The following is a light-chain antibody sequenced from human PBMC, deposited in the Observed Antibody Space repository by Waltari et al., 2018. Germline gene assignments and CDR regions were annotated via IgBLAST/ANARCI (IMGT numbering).Light chain of an antibody. J-gene: IGLJ3*02. Sequence: QSALTQPASVSGSPGQSITIPCTGTSNTVGGYTHVSWYQQHPGNAPKLMIYDVSNRPSGVSNRFSGSKSGNTASLTISGLQAEDEADYYCSSYTSSLTLVFGGGTKLTVL. CDR2: DVS. CDR3: SSYTSSLTLV. CDR1: SNTVGGYTH. V-gene: IGLV2-14*03.